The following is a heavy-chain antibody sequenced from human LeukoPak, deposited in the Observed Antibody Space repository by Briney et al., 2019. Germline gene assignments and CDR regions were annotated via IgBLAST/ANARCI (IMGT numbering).Heavy chain of an antibody. V-gene: IGHV4-34*01. D-gene: IGHD3-10*01. CDR2: INHSGST. CDR3: ARGRSTMVRGVLFDY. CDR1: GFTFSNSA. Sequence: PGGSLRLSCAASGFTFSNSAMSWIRQPPGKGLEWIGEINHSGSTNYNPSLKSRVTISVDTSKNQFSLKLSSVTAADTAVYYCARGRSTMVRGVLFDYWGPGTLVTVSS. J-gene: IGHJ4*02.